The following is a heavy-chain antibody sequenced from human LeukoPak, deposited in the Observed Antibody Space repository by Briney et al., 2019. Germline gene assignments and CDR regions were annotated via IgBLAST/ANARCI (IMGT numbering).Heavy chain of an antibody. V-gene: IGHV4-39*01. CDR2: IYHSGST. Sequence: SETLSLTCAVSFVSINSGSYYWGWIRQPPGRGLEWIGSIYHSGSTYYTSSLKSRVTISVDTSKNQFSLKLNSVTAADTAIYYCARPYKNWGFVNWGQGTLVTVSS. CDR1: FVSINSGSYY. CDR3: ARPYKNWGFVN. D-gene: IGHD7-27*01. J-gene: IGHJ4*02.